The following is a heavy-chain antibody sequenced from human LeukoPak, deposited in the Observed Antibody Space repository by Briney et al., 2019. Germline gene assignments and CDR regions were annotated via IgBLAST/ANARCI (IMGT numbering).Heavy chain of an antibody. Sequence: SQTLSLTCAVSGGSISSGGYSWSWIRQPPGKGLEWIGYIYHSGSTNQNPSLKSRVTISVDKSKNQFSLKLSSVTAADTAVYYCARRGYRNGYSDYWGQGTLVTVSS. D-gene: IGHD5-18*01. J-gene: IGHJ4*02. CDR2: IYHSGST. V-gene: IGHV4-30-2*01. CDR1: GGSISSGGYS. CDR3: ARRGYRNGYSDY.